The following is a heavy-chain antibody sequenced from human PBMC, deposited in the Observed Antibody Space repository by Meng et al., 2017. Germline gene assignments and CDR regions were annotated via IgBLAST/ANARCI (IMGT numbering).Heavy chain of an antibody. CDR3: ATGAGAADH. CDR1: GSRVPDAW. V-gene: IGHV3-15*01. Sequence: VLLSGFGGGLVKPGGSLRLSWVAFGSRVPDAWMGRVRQAPGKGLEWVGRINSNSDGGTTDYPAPVNGRFNISRDDSKHTLYLQMNSLITEDTAVYCCATGAGAADHWGQGTLVTVSS. CDR2: INSNSDGGTT. J-gene: IGHJ4*02. D-gene: IGHD6-13*01.